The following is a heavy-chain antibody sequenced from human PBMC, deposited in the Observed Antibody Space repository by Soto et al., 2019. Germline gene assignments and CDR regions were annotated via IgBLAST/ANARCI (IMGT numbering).Heavy chain of an antibody. V-gene: IGHV4-30-4*01. Sequence: SETLSLTCTVSGGSISSGDYYWSWIRQPPGKGLEWIGYIYYSGSTYYNPSLKSRVTTSVDTSKNQFSLKLSSVTAADTAVYYCARELRYCISTSCYAHFDYWGQGTLVTVS. J-gene: IGHJ4*02. D-gene: IGHD2-2*01. CDR3: ARELRYCISTSCYAHFDY. CDR1: GGSISSGDYY. CDR2: IYYSGST.